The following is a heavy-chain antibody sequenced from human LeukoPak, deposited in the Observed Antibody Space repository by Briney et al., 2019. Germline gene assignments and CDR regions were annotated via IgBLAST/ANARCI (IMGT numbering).Heavy chain of an antibody. Sequence: PGGSLRLSCAASGFSFSSHGMSWVRQAPGKGLEWVSGILGGAGSTYYADSVKGRFTISRDNSKNTLYLQMNSLRAEDTAVYYCARGGYYGSGNDFRFDPWGQGTLVTVSS. CDR2: ILGGAGST. CDR1: GFSFSSHG. CDR3: ARGGYYGSGNDFRFDP. J-gene: IGHJ5*02. V-gene: IGHV3-23*01. D-gene: IGHD3-10*01.